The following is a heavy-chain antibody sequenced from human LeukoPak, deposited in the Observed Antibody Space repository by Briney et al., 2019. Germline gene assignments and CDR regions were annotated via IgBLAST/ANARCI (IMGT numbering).Heavy chain of an antibody. J-gene: IGHJ5*02. V-gene: IGHV1-69*01. CDR2: IIPIFGTA. D-gene: IGHD1-26*01. CDR3: ARDLELLGWSDP. CDR1: GGTFGSYA. Sequence: ASVKVSCKASGGTFGSYAISWVRQAPGQGLEWMGGIIPIFGTANYAQKFQGRVTITAGESTSTAYMELSSLRSEDTAVYYCARDLELLGWSDPWGQGTLVTVSS.